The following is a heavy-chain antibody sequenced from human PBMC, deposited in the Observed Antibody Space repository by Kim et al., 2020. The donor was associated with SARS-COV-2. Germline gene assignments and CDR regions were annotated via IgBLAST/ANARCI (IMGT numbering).Heavy chain of an antibody. D-gene: IGHD1-20*01. Sequence: PSLKSRVTISVDTSKNQFSLKLSSVTAADTAVYYCARTGYNWNRVLAFDPWGQGTLVTVSS. J-gene: IGHJ5*02. CDR3: ARTGYNWNRVLAFDP. V-gene: IGHV4-59*01.